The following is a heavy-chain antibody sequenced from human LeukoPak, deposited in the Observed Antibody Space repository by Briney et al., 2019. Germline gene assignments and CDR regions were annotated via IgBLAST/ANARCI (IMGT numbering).Heavy chain of an antibody. D-gene: IGHD6-13*01. J-gene: IGHJ4*02. CDR1: GGSFSGYY. CDR2: INHSGST. Sequence: SETLSLTCAVYGGSFSGYYWSWIRQPPGKGLEWIGEINHSGSTNYNPSLKSRVTISVDTSKNQFSLKLSSVTAADTAVYYCAREGYSSSKFDYWGQGTLVTVSS. CDR3: AREGYSSSKFDY. V-gene: IGHV4-34*01.